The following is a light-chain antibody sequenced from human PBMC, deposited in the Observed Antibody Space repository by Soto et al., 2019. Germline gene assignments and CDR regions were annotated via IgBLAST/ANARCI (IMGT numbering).Light chain of an antibody. CDR2: DAS. J-gene: IGKJ1*01. Sequence: DIQMTQSPSTLSASVGDRVTITFRASQSISNWLAWYQQKPGKAPKLLIYDASSLERGVPSRFSGSGSGTEFTLTISSLQPDDFATYYCQQYNSYSTFGQGTKVDIK. CDR1: QSISNW. CDR3: QQYNSYST. V-gene: IGKV1-5*01.